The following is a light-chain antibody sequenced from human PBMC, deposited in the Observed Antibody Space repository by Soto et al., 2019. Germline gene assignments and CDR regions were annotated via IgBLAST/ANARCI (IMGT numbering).Light chain of an antibody. V-gene: IGKV3-15*01. CDR2: GAS. CDR1: QSVSSSY. CDR3: QQYNDWPPIT. J-gene: IGKJ5*01. Sequence: EIVLTQSPGTLSLSPGERATLSCRASQSVSSSYLAWYQQKPGQAPRLLIYGASTRATGIPARFSGSGSGTEFTLTIISLQSEDFAVYYCQQYNDWPPITFGQGTRLEI.